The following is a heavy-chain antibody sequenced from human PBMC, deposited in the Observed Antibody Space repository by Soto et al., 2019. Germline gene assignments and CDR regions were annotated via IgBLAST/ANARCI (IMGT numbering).Heavy chain of an antibody. Sequence: SETLSLTCTVSGGSIISGDYYWSWIRQPPGKGLEWIGYIYYSGSTYYNPSLKSRVTISVDTSKNQFSLKLSSVTAADTAVYYCASPNAGYCSGGSCYALDYWGQGTLVTVSS. V-gene: IGHV4-30-4*01. CDR3: ASPNAGYCSGGSCYALDY. D-gene: IGHD2-15*01. CDR2: IYYSGST. J-gene: IGHJ4*02. CDR1: GGSIISGDYY.